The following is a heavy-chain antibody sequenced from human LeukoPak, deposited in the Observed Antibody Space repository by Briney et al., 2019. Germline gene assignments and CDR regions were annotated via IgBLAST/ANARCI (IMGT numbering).Heavy chain of an antibody. CDR2: IESDGSST. D-gene: IGHD4-23*01. J-gene: IGHJ4*02. CDR3: ARGGNLPFDY. CDR1: GFTFSSYW. Sequence: GGSLRLSCAASGFTFSSYWMHWVRQAPGKGLVWVSRIESDGSSTSYADSEKGRFTISRDNAKNTLYLQMNSLRAEDTAVYYCARGGNLPFDYWGQGTLVTVSS. V-gene: IGHV3-74*01.